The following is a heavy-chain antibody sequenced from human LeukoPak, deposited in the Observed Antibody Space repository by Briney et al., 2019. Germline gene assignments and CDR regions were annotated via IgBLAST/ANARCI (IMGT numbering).Heavy chain of an antibody. CDR2: IDPSDSYT. J-gene: IGHJ4*02. D-gene: IGHD3-22*01. Sequence: GESLKISCKGSGYSFTSYWISWVRQMPGKGLEWKGRIDPSDSYTNYSPSFQGHVTISADKSISTAYLQWSSLKASDTAMYYCARTNYYDSSGYLSPVDYWGQGTLVTVSS. V-gene: IGHV5-10-1*01. CDR1: GYSFTSYW. CDR3: ARTNYYDSSGYLSPVDY.